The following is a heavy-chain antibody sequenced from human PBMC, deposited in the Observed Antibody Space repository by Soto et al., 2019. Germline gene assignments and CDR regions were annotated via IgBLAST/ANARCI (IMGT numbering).Heavy chain of an antibody. CDR2: IYYSGST. J-gene: IGHJ5*02. Sequence: SETLSLTCTVSGGSISSGGYYWSWIRQHPGKGLEWIGYIYYSGSTYYNPSLKSRVTISVDTSKNQFSLKLSSVTAADTAVYYCARVTYYYGSGSNTPTFDPWGQGTLVTVSS. CDR3: ARVTYYYGSGSNTPTFDP. D-gene: IGHD3-10*01. CDR1: GGSISSGGYY. V-gene: IGHV4-31*03.